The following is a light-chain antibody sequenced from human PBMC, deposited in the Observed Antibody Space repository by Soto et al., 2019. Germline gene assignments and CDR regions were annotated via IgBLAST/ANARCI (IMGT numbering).Light chain of an antibody. CDR3: QQSDTYPLT. CDR1: QSIGTW. CDR2: DAS. V-gene: IGKV1-5*01. J-gene: IGKJ5*01. Sequence: DIQMTQSPSTLSASVGDRVTITCRASQSIGTWLAWYQHRPGKAPSLLIYDASTLRSGVPSRFSGSGSGTEFTLTISSLQADDFATYYCQQSDTYPLTFGQGTLLEIK.